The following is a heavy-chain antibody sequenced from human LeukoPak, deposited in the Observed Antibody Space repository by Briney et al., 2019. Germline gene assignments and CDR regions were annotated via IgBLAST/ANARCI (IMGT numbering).Heavy chain of an antibody. CDR3: ARSQRGAFDI. D-gene: IGHD5-24*01. J-gene: IGHJ3*02. Sequence: GGSLRLSCAASGFTFDDYAMHWVRQAPGKGLEWVSGLSWDSTNIGYADSVKGRFTISRDNAKNSLYLQMNSPRAEDTAVYYCARSQRGAFDIWGQGTMVTVSS. V-gene: IGHV3-9*01. CDR2: LSWDSTNI. CDR1: GFTFDDYA.